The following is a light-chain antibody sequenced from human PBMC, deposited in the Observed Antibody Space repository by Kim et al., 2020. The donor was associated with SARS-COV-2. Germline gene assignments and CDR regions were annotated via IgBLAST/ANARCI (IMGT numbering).Light chain of an antibody. CDR2: YDS. CDR3: QVWDSSSDHVV. V-gene: IGLV3-21*04. CDR1: NIGSKS. Sequence: APGKTDRITCGGNNIGSKSVHWYQQKPGPAPVLVIYYDSDRPSGIPERFSGSNSGNTATLTISRVEAGDEADYYCQVWDSSSDHVVFGGGTQLTVL. J-gene: IGLJ2*01.